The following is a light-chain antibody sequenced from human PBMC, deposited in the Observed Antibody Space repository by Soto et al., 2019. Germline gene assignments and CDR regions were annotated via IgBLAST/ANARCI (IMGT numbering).Light chain of an antibody. CDR2: LNSDGSH. Sequence: QSVLTQSPSASASLGASVKLTCNLSSGHSSYAIAWHQQQPEKGPRYLMKLNSDGSHSKGDGIPDRFSGSSYGAERYLTISSLQSEDEADFYCQTWGSGIPVVFGGGTQLTVL. CDR1: SGHSSYA. V-gene: IGLV4-69*01. J-gene: IGLJ2*01. CDR3: QTWGSGIPVV.